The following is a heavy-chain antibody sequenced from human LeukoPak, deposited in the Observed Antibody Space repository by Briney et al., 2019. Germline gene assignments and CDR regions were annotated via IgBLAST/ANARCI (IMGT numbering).Heavy chain of an antibody. CDR2: IHYSGST. V-gene: IGHV4-31*03. D-gene: IGHD2-15*01. CDR1: GCTIRSGDYY. Sequence: SETLSLTCTVSGCTIRSGDYYWSWIRQHPGKGLEWIGYIHYSGSTYYNPSLKSRVTISVDTSKKQFSLKLTSVTAACTAVYYCARVGVAAKSSRYFDYWGQGTLVTVSS. CDR3: ARVGVAAKSSRYFDY. J-gene: IGHJ4*02.